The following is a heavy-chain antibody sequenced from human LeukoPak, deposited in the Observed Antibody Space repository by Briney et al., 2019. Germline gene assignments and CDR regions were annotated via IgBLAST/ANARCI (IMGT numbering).Heavy chain of an antibody. V-gene: IGHV4-4*07. Sequence: SETLSLTCTVSGGSISSYYWSWIRQPARKGLYWIGRIYTSGSTTYNPSLKSRVNMSVDTSKNKFSLKLSSVTAADTAVYYCARHDYSNYPVFNYWGQGTLVTVSS. CDR3: ARHDYSNYPVFNY. D-gene: IGHD4-11*01. J-gene: IGHJ4*02. CDR1: GGSISSYY. CDR2: IYTSGST.